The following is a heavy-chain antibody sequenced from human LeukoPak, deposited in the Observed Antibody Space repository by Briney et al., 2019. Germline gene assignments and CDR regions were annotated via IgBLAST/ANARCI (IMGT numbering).Heavy chain of an antibody. J-gene: IGHJ4*02. CDR1: GGSISNYY. CDR2: IYYSGST. Sequence: SETLSPTCTVSGGSISNYYWSWIRQPPGKGLEWIGYIYYSGSTNYNPSLKSRVTISVDTSKNQFSLKLSSVTAADTAVYYCARASSGYYYAFDYWGQGTLVTVSS. D-gene: IGHD3-22*01. V-gene: IGHV4-59*01. CDR3: ARASSGYYYAFDY.